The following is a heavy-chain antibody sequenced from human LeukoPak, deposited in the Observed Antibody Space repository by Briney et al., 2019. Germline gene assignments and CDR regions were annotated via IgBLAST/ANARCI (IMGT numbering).Heavy chain of an antibody. CDR2: IYMGGNK. CDR1: GFTVSSHD. Sequence: TGGSLRLSCAASGFTVSSHDMSWVRQAPGKGLEWVSVIYMGGNKFYAASVKGRFTISRDTSKNTLYLQMNSLRAEDTAVYYCARVGDEVAYTRGYLDYWGQGTLVTVSS. D-gene: IGHD3-16*01. CDR3: ARVGDEVAYTRGYLDY. V-gene: IGHV3-53*05. J-gene: IGHJ4*02.